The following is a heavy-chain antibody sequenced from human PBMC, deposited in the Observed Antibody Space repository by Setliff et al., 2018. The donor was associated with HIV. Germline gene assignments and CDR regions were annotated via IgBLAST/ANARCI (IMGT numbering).Heavy chain of an antibody. V-gene: IGHV1-69*10. Sequence: SVMVSCKASGGTFSSYAISWVRQAPGQGLEWMGGIIPILGIANYAQKFQGRVTITADESTSTAYMELSSLRSEDTAVYYCARDYSPTFYYYDSSGTFDYWGQGTLVTVS. CDR2: IIPILGIA. CDR1: GGTFSSYA. CDR3: ARDYSPTFYYYDSSGTFDY. D-gene: IGHD3-22*01. J-gene: IGHJ4*02.